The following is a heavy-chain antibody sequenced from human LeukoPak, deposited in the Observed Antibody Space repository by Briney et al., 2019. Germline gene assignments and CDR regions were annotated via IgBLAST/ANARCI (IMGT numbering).Heavy chain of an antibody. CDR1: GYTFTSYY. Sequence: ASVKVSCKASGYTFTSYYIDWVRQAPGQGLEWMGVINPATTTTTYAQKFQGRVTLTRDMSTSTVYMEMSSLRSEDTAVYYCARHFHDSTGRYDYWGQGTLVTVSS. CDR2: INPATTTT. D-gene: IGHD2-8*02. CDR3: ARHFHDSTGRYDY. V-gene: IGHV1-46*01. J-gene: IGHJ4*02.